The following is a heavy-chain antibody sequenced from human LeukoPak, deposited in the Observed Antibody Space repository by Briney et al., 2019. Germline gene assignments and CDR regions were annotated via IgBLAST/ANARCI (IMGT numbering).Heavy chain of an antibody. CDR3: AKDYCGGDCYSGWYFDL. CDR1: GFTFDDYA. J-gene: IGHJ2*01. CDR2: ISYNSDTI. V-gene: IGHV3-9*01. D-gene: IGHD2-21*02. Sequence: PGGSLRLSYAASGFTFDDYAMHWVRQAPGKGLEWVSGISYNSDTIAYADSVKGRFTISRDNAKNSLYLQMNSLRAEDTALYYCAKDYCGGDCYSGWYFDLWGRGTLVTVSS.